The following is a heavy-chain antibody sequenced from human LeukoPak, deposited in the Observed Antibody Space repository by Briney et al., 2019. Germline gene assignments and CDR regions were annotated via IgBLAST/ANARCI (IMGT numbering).Heavy chain of an antibody. Sequence: GGSLRLSCAASGFTFSSYEMNWVRQAPGKGLEWVSYISSSGSTKYYADSVKGRFTISRDNAKNSLYLQMNSLRAEDTAVYYCARLVDPWGSYRLDYWGRGTLVTVSS. CDR2: ISSSGSTK. J-gene: IGHJ4*02. CDR1: GFTFSSYE. V-gene: IGHV3-48*03. D-gene: IGHD3-16*02. CDR3: ARLVDPWGSYRLDY.